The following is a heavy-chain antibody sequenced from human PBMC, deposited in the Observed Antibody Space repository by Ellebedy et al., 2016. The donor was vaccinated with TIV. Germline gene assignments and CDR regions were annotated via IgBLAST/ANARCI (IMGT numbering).Heavy chain of an antibody. CDR2: FDPEGGIK. D-gene: IGHD2-15*01. J-gene: IGHJ6*02. Sequence: ASVKVSXXVSGYRLTDASTHWVRQAPGKGLEWMGGFDPEGGIKISAQKFQGRLTVTEDETTDTVYMELSGLRADDTAVYYCARVPCSYSGCQGYGMDVWGQGTTVTVS. CDR3: ARVPCSYSGCQGYGMDV. CDR1: GYRLTDAS. V-gene: IGHV1-24*01.